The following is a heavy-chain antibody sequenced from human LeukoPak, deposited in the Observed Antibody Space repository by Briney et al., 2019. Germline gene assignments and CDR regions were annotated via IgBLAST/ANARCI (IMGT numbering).Heavy chain of an antibody. Sequence: GGSLRLSCAASGFTFSSYGMSWVRQAPGKGLEWVANIKQDGTEEYYVDSVKGRFTISRDNANNSLYLQMSSLRAEDTAVYYCARVRGSYSRDYWGQGILVTVSS. D-gene: IGHD3-16*01. CDR3: ARVRGSYSRDY. J-gene: IGHJ4*02. CDR1: GFTFSSYG. CDR2: IKQDGTEE. V-gene: IGHV3-7*01.